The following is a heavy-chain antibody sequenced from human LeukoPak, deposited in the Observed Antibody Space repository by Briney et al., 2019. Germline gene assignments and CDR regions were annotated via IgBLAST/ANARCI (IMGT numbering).Heavy chain of an antibody. D-gene: IGHD5-18*01. CDR3: TRGDAAMVKSLNY. Sequence: PGGFLRLSCAASGFNVSSKYMSWVRQAPGKGLEWLSIIYSGGSTYYANSVKGRFTIPRDKSKSTLYLQMNSLRVDDSAVYYCTRGDAAMVKSLNYWGQGTLVTVSS. CDR2: IYSGGST. V-gene: IGHV3-53*01. J-gene: IGHJ4*02. CDR1: GFNVSSKY.